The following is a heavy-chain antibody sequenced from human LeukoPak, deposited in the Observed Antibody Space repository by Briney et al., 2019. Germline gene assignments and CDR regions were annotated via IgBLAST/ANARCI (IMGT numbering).Heavy chain of an antibody. Sequence: GASVKVSCKASGYTFTGYYMHWVRQAPGQGLEWMGRINPNSGGTNYAQKFQGRVTMTRDTSISTAYMELSKLRSDDTAVYYCARESAAYCGGDCSHPDYWGQGTLVTVSS. CDR3: ARESAAYCGGDCSHPDY. J-gene: IGHJ4*02. CDR1: GYTFTGYY. V-gene: IGHV1-2*06. CDR2: INPNSGGT. D-gene: IGHD2-21*02.